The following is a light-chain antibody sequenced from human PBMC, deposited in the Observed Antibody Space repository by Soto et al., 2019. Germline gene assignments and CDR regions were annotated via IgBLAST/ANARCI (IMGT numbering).Light chain of an antibody. CDR2: DAS. J-gene: IGKJ1*01. CDR1: QSIGSW. V-gene: IGKV1-5*01. Sequence: DIQMTQSPSTLSASVGDRVTITCRASQSIGSWLAWYQQKPGKAPNLLIYDASSLDSGVPSRFSGSGSGTEFTLTISSLQPEDLATYYCQQYNNYSTFGQGTKVEIK. CDR3: QQYNNYST.